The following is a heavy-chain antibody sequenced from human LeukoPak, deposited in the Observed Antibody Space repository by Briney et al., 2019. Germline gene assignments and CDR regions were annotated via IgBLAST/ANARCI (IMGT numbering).Heavy chain of an antibody. CDR1: GYTFTGYY. CDR3: AKGPDYGDSHDAFDI. Sequence: ASVKVSCKASGYTFTGYYMHWVRQAPGQGLEWMGWINPNSGGTNYAQKFQGRVTMTRDTSISTAYMELSRLRSDDTAVYYCAKGPDYGDSHDAFDIWGQGTMVTVSS. D-gene: IGHD4-17*01. CDR2: INPNSGGT. J-gene: IGHJ3*02. V-gene: IGHV1-2*02.